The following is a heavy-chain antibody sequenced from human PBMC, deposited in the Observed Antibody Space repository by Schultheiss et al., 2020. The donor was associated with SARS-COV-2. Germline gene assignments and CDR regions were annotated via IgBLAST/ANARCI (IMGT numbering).Heavy chain of an antibody. CDR3: TRDLGF. CDR1: GFIFSNYA. CDR2: ISWDGGST. J-gene: IGHJ4*02. V-gene: IGHV3-23*01. D-gene: IGHD3-16*01. Sequence: GGSLRLSCAASGFIFSNYAMSWVRQAPGKGLEWVSLISWDGGSTYYADSVKGRFTISRDNAKNTLYLQMNSLRAEDTAVYYCTRDLGFWGQGTLVTVSS.